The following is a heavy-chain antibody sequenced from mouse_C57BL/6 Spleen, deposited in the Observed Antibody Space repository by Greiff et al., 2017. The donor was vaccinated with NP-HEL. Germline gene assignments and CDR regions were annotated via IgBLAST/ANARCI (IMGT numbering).Heavy chain of an antibody. CDR1: GFNIKDDY. V-gene: IGHV14-4*01. CDR2: IDPENGDT. CDR3: TTAYGSPFAY. J-gene: IGHJ3*01. Sequence: EVQGVESGAELVRPGASVKLSCTASGFNIKDDYMHWVKQRPEQGLEWIGWIDPENGDTEYASKFQGKATITADTSSNTAYLQLSSLTSEDTAVYYCTTAYGSPFAYWGQGTLVTVSA. D-gene: IGHD1-1*01.